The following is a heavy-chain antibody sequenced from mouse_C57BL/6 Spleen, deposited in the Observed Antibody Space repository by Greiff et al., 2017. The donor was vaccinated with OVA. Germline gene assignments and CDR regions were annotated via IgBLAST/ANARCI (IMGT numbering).Heavy chain of an antibody. CDR2: INPGSGGT. D-gene: IGHD3-1*01. J-gene: IGHJ2*01. CDR3: ARSRANSYYFDY. V-gene: IGHV1-54*01. CDR1: GYAFTNYL. Sequence: QVQLQQSGAELVRPGTSVKVSCKASGYAFTNYLIEWVKQRPGQGLEWIGVINPGSGGTNYNEKFKGKATLTADKSSSTAYMQLSSLTSEDSAVYFCARSRANSYYFDYWGKGTTLTVSS.